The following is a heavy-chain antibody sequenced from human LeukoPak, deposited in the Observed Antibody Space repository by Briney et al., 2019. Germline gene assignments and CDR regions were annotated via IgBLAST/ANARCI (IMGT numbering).Heavy chain of an antibody. D-gene: IGHD3-22*01. CDR3: ARHDSSGYYSFDY. CDR1: GFTFSSYG. J-gene: IGHJ4*02. V-gene: IGHV3-33*01. CDR2: IWYDGSNK. Sequence: PGGSLRLSCAASGFTFSSYGMHWVRQAPGKGLEWVAVIWYDGSNKYYADSVKGRFTISRDNSKNTLYLQMNSLRAEDTAVYYCARHDSSGYYSFDYWGQGTLVTVSS.